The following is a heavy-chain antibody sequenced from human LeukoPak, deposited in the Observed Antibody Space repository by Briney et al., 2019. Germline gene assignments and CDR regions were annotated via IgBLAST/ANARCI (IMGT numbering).Heavy chain of an antibody. D-gene: IGHD3-10*01. J-gene: IGHJ3*02. CDR3: ARDPVAAQLLWFDDDAFDI. CDR2: INPNSGGT. CDR1: GYTFTGYY. V-gene: IGHV1-2*02. Sequence: ASVKVSCKASGYTFTGYYMHWVRQAPGQGLEWMGWINPNSGGTNYAQKFQGRVTMTRDTSISTAYMELSRLRSDDTAVYYCARDPVAAQLLWFDDDAFDIWGQGTMVTVSS.